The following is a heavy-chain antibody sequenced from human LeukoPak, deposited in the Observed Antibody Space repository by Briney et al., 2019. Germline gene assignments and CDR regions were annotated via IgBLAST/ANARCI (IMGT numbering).Heavy chain of an antibody. J-gene: IGHJ3*02. Sequence: PGGSLRLSCAATGFTFSDEYMSWIHQAPGKGLKWVSYISSSSSYTNYADSVKGRFTISRDNAKNSLSLQMNSLRAEDTAVYYCARTRGRGSGGHFDIWGQGTMVTVSS. CDR2: ISSSSSYT. CDR3: ARTRGRGSGGHFDI. V-gene: IGHV3-11*06. CDR1: GFTFSDEY.